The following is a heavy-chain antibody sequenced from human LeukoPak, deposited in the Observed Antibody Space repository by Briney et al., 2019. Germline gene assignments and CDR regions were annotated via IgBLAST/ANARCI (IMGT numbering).Heavy chain of an antibody. D-gene: IGHD2-15*01. CDR2: IIPMFGTA. CDR1: GGTFSSYA. J-gene: IGHJ6*04. V-gene: IGHV1-69*06. Sequence: ASVKVSCKASGGTFSSYAISWVRQAPGQGLEWMGGIIPMFGTANYAQKFQRRVTITADKSTSTAYMELSSLRSEDTAVYYCARFWGYCSGGSCYSNYYYGMDVWGKGTTVTVSS. CDR3: ARFWGYCSGGSCYSNYYYGMDV.